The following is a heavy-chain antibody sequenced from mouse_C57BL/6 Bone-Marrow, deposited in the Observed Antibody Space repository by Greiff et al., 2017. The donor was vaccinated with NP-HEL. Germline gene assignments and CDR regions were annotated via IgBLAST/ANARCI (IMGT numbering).Heavy chain of an antibody. D-gene: IGHD1-1*01. CDR1: GFSLTSYG. Sequence: QVQLKESGPSLVAPSQSLSITCTVSGFSLTSYGVHWVRQPPGKGLEWLVVIWSDGSTTYNSALKSRLSISKDNSKSQVFLKMNSLQTDDTAMYDCARQGDYYGSSYAMDYWGQGTSVTVSS. V-gene: IGHV2-6-1*01. J-gene: IGHJ4*01. CDR3: ARQGDYYGSSYAMDY. CDR2: IWSDGST.